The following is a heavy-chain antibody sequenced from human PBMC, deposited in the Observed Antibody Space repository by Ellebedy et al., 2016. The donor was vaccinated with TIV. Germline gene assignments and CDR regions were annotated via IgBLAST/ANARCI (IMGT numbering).Heavy chain of an antibody. V-gene: IGHV3-30*02. CDR1: GFTFSSYG. CDR2: IQYDGGNE. Sequence: GESLKISCAASGFTFSSYGMHWVRQAPGKGLEWVAFIQYDGGNENYADSVKGRFTISRDNSKNTVFLQMNSLRADDTSVYYCAKGLRRNGGSSVVDYWGQGTLVTVSS. CDR3: AKGLRRNGGSSVVDY. D-gene: IGHD2-15*01. J-gene: IGHJ4*02.